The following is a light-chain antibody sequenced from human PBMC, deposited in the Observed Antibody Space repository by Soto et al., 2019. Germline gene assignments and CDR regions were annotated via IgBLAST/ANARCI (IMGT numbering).Light chain of an antibody. CDR2: SNN. V-gene: IGLV1-44*01. Sequence: QSVLTQPPSASGTPGQRVTISCSGSNLNIGTNTVNWYQQLPGTAPKFVIYSNNQRPSGVPDRFSGSKSGTSASLAISGLQSEDEADYYCAAWDDSLNSYVFGTGTKVTV. CDR3: AAWDDSLNSYV. J-gene: IGLJ1*01. CDR1: NLNIGTNT.